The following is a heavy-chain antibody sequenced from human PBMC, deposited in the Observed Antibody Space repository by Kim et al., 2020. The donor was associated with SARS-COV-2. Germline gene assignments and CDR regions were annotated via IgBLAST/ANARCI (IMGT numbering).Heavy chain of an antibody. D-gene: IGHD3-22*01. CDR1: GYSFTSYW. CDR3: ARGGFRSDYYDSSGYLVWFDP. Sequence: GASLKISCKGSGYSFTSYWIGWVRQMPGKGLEWMGIIYPGDSDTRYSPSFQGQVTISADKSISTAYLQWSSLKASDTAMYYRARGGFRSDYYDSSGYLVWFDPWGQGTLVTVSS. J-gene: IGHJ5*02. CDR2: IYPGDSDT. V-gene: IGHV5-51*01.